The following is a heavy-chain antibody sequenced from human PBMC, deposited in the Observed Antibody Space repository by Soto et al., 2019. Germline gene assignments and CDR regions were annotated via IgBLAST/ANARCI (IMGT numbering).Heavy chain of an antibody. V-gene: IGHV4-31*03. CDR2: IYYSGST. J-gene: IGHJ5*02. CDR3: ARGVAPMVYAIRGAWFDH. CDR1: GGSISSGGYY. Sequence: KPXETLSLTCTVSGGSISSGGYYWSWIRQHPGKGLEWIGYIYYSGSTYYNPSLKSRVTISVDTSKNQFSLKLSSVTAADTAVYYCARGVAPMVYAIRGAWFDHWGQGTLVTVSS. D-gene: IGHD2-8*01.